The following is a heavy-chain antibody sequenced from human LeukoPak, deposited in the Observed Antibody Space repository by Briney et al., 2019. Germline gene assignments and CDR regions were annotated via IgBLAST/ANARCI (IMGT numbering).Heavy chain of an antibody. Sequence: PGRSLRLSCAASGFTFSSYAMHWVRQAPGKGLEWVAVISYDGSNKYYADSVKGRFTISRDNSNNTVYLQMNSLRAEDTALYYCAKGAAGVWGQGTLVTVSS. J-gene: IGHJ4*02. D-gene: IGHD3-10*01. CDR3: AKGAAGV. V-gene: IGHV3-30-3*01. CDR1: GFTFSSYA. CDR2: ISYDGSNK.